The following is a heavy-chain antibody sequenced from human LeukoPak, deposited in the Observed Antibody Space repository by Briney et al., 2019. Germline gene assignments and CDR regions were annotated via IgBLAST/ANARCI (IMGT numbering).Heavy chain of an antibody. CDR3: AKDLGYQLLY. CDR2: IHPSGGI. V-gene: IGHV4-4*02. D-gene: IGHD2-2*01. Sequence: SETLSLTCAVSGGSISSNNWWSWVRQPPGKGLEWIGEIHPSGGINYSPSLRSRATLSMDKSKNQFSLELSSVTAADTAVYYCAKDLGYQLLYWGQGTLVTVSS. J-gene: IGHJ4*02. CDR1: GGSISSNNW.